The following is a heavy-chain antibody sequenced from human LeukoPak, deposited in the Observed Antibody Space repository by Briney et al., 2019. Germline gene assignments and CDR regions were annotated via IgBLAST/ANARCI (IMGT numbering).Heavy chain of an antibody. CDR1: GFTFSSYS. Sequence: GGSLRLSCAASGFTFSSYSMNWVRQAPGKGLEWVSSISSTSSYIYYAASVKGRFTISRDNSKNTVYLQMNSLSAEDAAVYYCVKDDGWVQYANWGQGTLVTVSS. V-gene: IGHV3-21*04. CDR3: VKDDGWVQYAN. D-gene: IGHD5-24*01. J-gene: IGHJ4*02. CDR2: ISSTSSYI.